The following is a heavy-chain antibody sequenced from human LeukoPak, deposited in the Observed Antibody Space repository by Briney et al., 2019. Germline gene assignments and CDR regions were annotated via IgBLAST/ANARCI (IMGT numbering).Heavy chain of an antibody. D-gene: IGHD6-13*01. J-gene: IGHJ3*02. V-gene: IGHV1-2*02. CDR2: INPNSGGT. CDR1: GYTFTGYY. CDR3: ARGRWTAAGTRGAFDI. Sequence: EASVKVSCKASGYTFTGYYMHWVRQAPGQGLEWMGWINPNSGGTNYAQKFQGRVTMTRDTSISTAYMELSRLRSDDTAVYYCARGRWTAAGTRGAFDIWGQGTMVTVSS.